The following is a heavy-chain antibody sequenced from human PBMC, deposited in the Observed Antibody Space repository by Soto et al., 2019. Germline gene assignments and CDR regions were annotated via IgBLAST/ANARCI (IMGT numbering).Heavy chain of an antibody. CDR2: IIPIFGTA. Sequence: SVKVSCKASGGTFSSYAISWVRQAPGQGLEWMGGIIPIFGTANYAQKLQGRVTITADESTSTAYMELSSLRSEDTAVYYCARSYYYDSSGYPAQPFDYWGQGTLVTVSS. CDR3: ARSYYYDSSGYPAQPFDY. V-gene: IGHV1-69*13. J-gene: IGHJ4*02. CDR1: GGTFSSYA. D-gene: IGHD3-22*01.